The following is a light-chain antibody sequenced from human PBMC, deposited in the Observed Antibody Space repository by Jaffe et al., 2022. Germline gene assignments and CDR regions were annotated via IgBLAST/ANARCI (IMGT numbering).Light chain of an antibody. Sequence: QSALTQPRSVSGSPGQSVTISCTGTSSDVGTYNSVSWYQQYPGKAPKCVISDVTKRPSGVPDRFSGFKSGNTASLTISGLQAEDEADYYCSSYAGSYTWVFGGGTKLTVL. V-gene: IGLV2-11*01. CDR3: SSYAGSYTWV. CDR2: DVT. J-gene: IGLJ3*02. CDR1: SSDVGTYNS.